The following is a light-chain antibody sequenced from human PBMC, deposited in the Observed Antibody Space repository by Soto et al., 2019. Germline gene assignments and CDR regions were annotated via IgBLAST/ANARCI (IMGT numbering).Light chain of an antibody. Sequence: EILLTQSPGTLSFAPGERATLSSRASQRVRNRYLAWYQQKPGQAPRLLIYGAFGRPTGIPDRFSGSGSGTDFTLTISRLEPEDFAVYYCQQYGSSPYTFGQGTKLEI. J-gene: IGKJ2*01. CDR2: GAF. CDR1: QRVRNRY. V-gene: IGKV3-20*01. CDR3: QQYGSSPYT.